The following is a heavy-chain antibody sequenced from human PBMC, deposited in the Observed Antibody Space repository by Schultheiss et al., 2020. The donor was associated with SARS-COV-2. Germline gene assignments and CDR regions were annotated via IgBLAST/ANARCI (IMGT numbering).Heavy chain of an antibody. V-gene: IGHV3-23*01. J-gene: IGHJ4*02. CDR2: ISGSGGST. CDR1: GFTFSDYY. D-gene: IGHD3-22*01. CDR3: AKDRYYYDSSGPKRDDY. Sequence: GGSLRLSCAASGFTFSDYYMNWVRQAPGKGLEWVSAISGSGGSTYYADSVKGRFTISRDNSKNTLYLQMNSLRAEDTAVYYCAKDRYYYDSSGPKRDDYWGQGTLVTVSS.